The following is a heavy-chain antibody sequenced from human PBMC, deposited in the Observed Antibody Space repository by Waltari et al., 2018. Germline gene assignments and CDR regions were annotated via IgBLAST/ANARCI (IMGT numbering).Heavy chain of an antibody. D-gene: IGHD1-1*01. J-gene: IGHJ4*02. Sequence: HVQIVESGGAVVQPGRSLRLSCAASGFSFSASGMHWVRQAPGKGLELVALKSFDGYNKFYVDSVQGRFTISRDNSKNLMYLEMRELRSEDTATYDCAKETQSDGNAGLEFWGQGTVVTVSS. V-gene: IGHV3-30*18. CDR2: KSFDGYNK. CDR3: AKETQSDGNAGLEF. CDR1: GFSFSASG.